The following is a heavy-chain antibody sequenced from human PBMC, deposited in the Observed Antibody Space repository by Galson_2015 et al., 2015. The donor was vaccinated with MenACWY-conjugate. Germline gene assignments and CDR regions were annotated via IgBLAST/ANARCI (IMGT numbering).Heavy chain of an antibody. D-gene: IGHD5/OR15-5a*01. CDR3: ARSPIKTYLDY. CDR1: GFIFSTYR. CDR2: ISGDSLYI. J-gene: IGHJ4*02. V-gene: IGHV3-21*01. Sequence: SLRLSCAASGFIFSTYRMHWVRQTPGKGLEWVSSISGDSLYIYYADSMRGRFTISRDNAKNSLYLQMNSLRAEDTAVYYCARSPIKTYLDYWGQGILVTVSS.